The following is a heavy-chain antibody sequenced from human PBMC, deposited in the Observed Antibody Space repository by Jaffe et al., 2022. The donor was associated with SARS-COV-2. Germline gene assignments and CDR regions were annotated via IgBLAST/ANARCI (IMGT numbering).Heavy chain of an antibody. CDR3: ARDQRTRSTVITQPENWFDP. Sequence: QVQLQESGPELVEPSQTLSLTCTVSGASISIGAYFWSWIRHHPGTGLEWIGHIYYTGNTYYNPSLKSRITMSVDTSKNHFSLRLSSVTAADTAVYYCARDQRTRSTVITQPENWFDPWGQGTLVTVSS. D-gene: IGHD1-1*01. V-gene: IGHV4-31*03. CDR2: IYYTGNT. CDR1: GASISIGAYF. J-gene: IGHJ5*02.